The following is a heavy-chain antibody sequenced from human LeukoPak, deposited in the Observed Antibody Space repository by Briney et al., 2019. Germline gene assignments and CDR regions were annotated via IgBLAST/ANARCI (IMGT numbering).Heavy chain of an antibody. D-gene: IGHD3/OR15-3a*01. CDR2: IKSNTDGGTA. CDR3: TTDLRLDLIIWNF. Sequence: GGSLRLSCAASGFTFSKAWMSWVRQAPGTWLEWVGRIKSNTDGGTADYAAPVTGRFTISRADSKNMLYLQMHSLKTEDTAVYYCTTDLRLDLIIWNFWGQGTLGSVSS. V-gene: IGHV3-15*01. CDR1: GFTFSKAW. J-gene: IGHJ4*02.